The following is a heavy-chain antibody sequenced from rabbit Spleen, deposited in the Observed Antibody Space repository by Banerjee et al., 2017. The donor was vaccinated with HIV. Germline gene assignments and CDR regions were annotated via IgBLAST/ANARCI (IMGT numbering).Heavy chain of an antibody. Sequence: QSLEESGGDLVKPGASLTLTCTASGFSFSTNYYMCWVRQAPGKGLEWIACIDASDSGFTYFASWAKGRFTISKTSSTTVTLQMTRLTAADTATYFCARDTSSSFSSYGMDLWGPGTLVTVS. CDR2: IDASDSGFT. CDR3: ARDTSSSFSSYGMDL. CDR1: GFSFSTNYY. J-gene: IGHJ6*01. D-gene: IGHD1-1*01. V-gene: IGHV1S40*01.